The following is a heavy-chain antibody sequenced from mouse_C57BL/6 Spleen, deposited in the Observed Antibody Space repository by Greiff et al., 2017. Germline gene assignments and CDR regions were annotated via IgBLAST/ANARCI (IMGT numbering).Heavy chain of an antibody. CDR3: ARSYGYDGRAWFAY. CDR1: GYAFTNYL. CDR2: INPGSGGT. D-gene: IGHD2-2*01. Sequence: VQLVESGAELVRPGTSVKVSCKASGYAFTNYLIEWVKQRPGQGLEWIGVINPGSGGTNYNEKFKGKATLTADKSSSTAYMQLSSLTSEDSAVYFCARSYGYDGRAWFAYWGQGTLVTVSA. J-gene: IGHJ3*01. V-gene: IGHV1-54*01.